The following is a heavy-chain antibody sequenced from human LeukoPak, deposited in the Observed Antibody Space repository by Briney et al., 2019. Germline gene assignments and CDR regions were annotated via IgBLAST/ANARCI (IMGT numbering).Heavy chain of an antibody. D-gene: IGHD6-13*01. V-gene: IGHV1-3*01. Sequence: ASVKVSCKASGYTFTSYAMHWVRQAPGQRLEWMGWINAGNGNTKYSQKFRGRVTITRDTSASTAYMELSSLRSEDTAVYYCAREGSSSWYRRGYYYGMDVWGQGTTVTVSS. J-gene: IGHJ6*02. CDR2: INAGNGNT. CDR3: AREGSSSWYRRGYYYGMDV. CDR1: GYTFTSYA.